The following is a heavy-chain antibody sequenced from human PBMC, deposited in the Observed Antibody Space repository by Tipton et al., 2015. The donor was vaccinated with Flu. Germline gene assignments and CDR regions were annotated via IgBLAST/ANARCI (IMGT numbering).Heavy chain of an antibody. Sequence: TLSLTCAVSGDSISSDFYWAWIRQFPGKGLEWIGTVSRTGSTIYNPSLKSRVTISIDTSKNQFSLNMRSVTAADTAVYYCARHPMVRDLLIYGMDVWGQGTTVTVSS. D-gene: IGHD3-10*01. CDR2: VSRTGST. J-gene: IGHJ6*02. CDR3: ARHPMVRDLLIYGMDV. CDR1: GDSISSDFY. V-gene: IGHV4-38-2*01.